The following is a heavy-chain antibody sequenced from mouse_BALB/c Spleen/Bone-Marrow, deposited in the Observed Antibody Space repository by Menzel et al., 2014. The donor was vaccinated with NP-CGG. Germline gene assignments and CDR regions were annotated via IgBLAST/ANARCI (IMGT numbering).Heavy chain of an antibody. D-gene: IGHD1-1*01. CDR3: GTDYGYSMDY. CDR1: GFTFSSFG. V-gene: IGHV5-17*02. Sequence: EVKVVESGGGLVQPGGSRKLSCAVAGFTFSSFGMHWVRQAPEKGLEWVAFISSGSTNIYYADTVKGRFTISRDNPKNILLLQMTSLRSEDTAMYYCGTDYGYSMDYWGQGTSVTVSS. CDR2: ISSGSTNI. J-gene: IGHJ4*01.